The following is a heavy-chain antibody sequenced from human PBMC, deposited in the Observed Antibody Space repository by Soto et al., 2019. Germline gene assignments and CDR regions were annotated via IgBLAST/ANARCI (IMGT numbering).Heavy chain of an antibody. CDR1: GFTFSNAW. CDR2: IKSKTDGGTT. CDR3: TTDSPYYYDSSGYSAY. D-gene: IGHD3-22*01. V-gene: IGHV3-15*01. J-gene: IGHJ4*02. Sequence: RRLSCAASGFTFSNAWMSWVRQAPGKGLEWVGRIKSKTDGGTTDYAAPVKGRFTISRDDSKNTLYLQMNSLKTEDTAVYYCTTDSPYYYDSSGYSAYWGQGTLVTVSS.